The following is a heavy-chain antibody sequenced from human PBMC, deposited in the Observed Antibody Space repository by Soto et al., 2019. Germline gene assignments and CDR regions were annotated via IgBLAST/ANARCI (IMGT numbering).Heavy chain of an antibody. D-gene: IGHD3-3*01. CDR2: ISPSNGQT. V-gene: IGHV1-18*01. CDR1: GYTFSNFG. CDR3: ARVIMIFGVANLGSYFDY. Sequence: QVQLVQSGTEVKKPGASVKVSCKASGYTFSNFGLSWVRQAPGQGLEWMGWISPSNGQTSYAQNFHGRVTRTTDTSTATAHMELRSLISDDTAVYYCARVIMIFGVANLGSYFDYWGQGTRVTVSA. J-gene: IGHJ4*02.